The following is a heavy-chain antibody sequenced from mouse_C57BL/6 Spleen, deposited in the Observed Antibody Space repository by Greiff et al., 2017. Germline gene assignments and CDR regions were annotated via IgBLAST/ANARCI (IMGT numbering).Heavy chain of an antibody. Sequence: QVQLQQSGAELMKPGASVKLSCKATGYTFTGYWIEWVKQRPGHGLEWIGEILPGSGSTNYNEKFKGKATFTADSTSNTAYMQLSTLTTEDSATSYGARQLRPLLYYFDYWGQGTTLTVSS. V-gene: IGHV1-9*01. CDR3: ARQLRPLLYYFDY. J-gene: IGHJ2*01. CDR1: GYTFTGYW. D-gene: IGHD3-2*02. CDR2: ILPGSGST.